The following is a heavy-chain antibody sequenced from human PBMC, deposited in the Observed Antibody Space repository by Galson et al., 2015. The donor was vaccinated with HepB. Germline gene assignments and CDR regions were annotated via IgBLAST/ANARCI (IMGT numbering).Heavy chain of an antibody. CDR2: ISAGGTTI. J-gene: IGHJ6*03. CDR3: VRSGYCSGGDCYSHLYFYMDV. CDR1: GFTFSDYY. D-gene: IGHD2-15*01. V-gene: IGHV3-11*01. Sequence: SLRLSCAASGFTFSDYYMSWIRQAPGKGLEWVSHISAGGTTIYYADPVKGRFTISRDNAKNSLYLQMNSLRAEDTAMYYCVRSGYCSGGDCYSHLYFYMDVWGKGTTVTVS.